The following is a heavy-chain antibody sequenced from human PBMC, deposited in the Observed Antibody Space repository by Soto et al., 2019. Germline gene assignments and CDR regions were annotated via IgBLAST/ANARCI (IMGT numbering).Heavy chain of an antibody. D-gene: IGHD3-3*01. J-gene: IGHJ4*02. CDR2: IIPIFGTA. CDR1: GGTFSSYA. V-gene: IGHV1-69*13. Sequence: SVKVSCKASGGTFSSYAISWVRQAPGQGLEWMGGIIPIFGTANYAQKFQGRVTITADESTSTAYMELSSLRSEDTAVYYCARKSRSGYYLDYWGQGTLVTVSS. CDR3: ARKSRSGYYLDY.